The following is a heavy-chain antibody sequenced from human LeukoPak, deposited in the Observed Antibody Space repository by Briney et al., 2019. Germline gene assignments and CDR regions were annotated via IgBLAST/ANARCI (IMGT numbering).Heavy chain of an antibody. Sequence: GGSLRLSCAVSGFTFSSYSMTWVRQAPGKGLEWVSYISSSSSTIYYAASVKGRFTISRDNAKNSLYLQMTSLRDEDTAVYYCAREKGDYFDYWGQGTLVTVSS. CDR1: GFTFSSYS. CDR3: AREKGDYFDY. CDR2: ISSSSSTI. D-gene: IGHD3-10*01. V-gene: IGHV3-48*02. J-gene: IGHJ4*02.